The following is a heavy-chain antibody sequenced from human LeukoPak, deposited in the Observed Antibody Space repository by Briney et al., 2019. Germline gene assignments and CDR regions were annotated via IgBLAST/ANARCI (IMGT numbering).Heavy chain of an antibody. D-gene: IGHD3-22*01. Sequence: SETLSLTCTVSGGSISSYYWSWIRQPPGKGLEWIGYIYYSGSTNYNPSLKSRVTISVDTSKNQFSLKLSSATAADTAVYYCARGFRGYYDSSGYYFDYWGQGTLVTVSS. CDR1: GGSISSYY. CDR3: ARGFRGYYDSSGYYFDY. CDR2: IYYSGST. J-gene: IGHJ4*02. V-gene: IGHV4-59*01.